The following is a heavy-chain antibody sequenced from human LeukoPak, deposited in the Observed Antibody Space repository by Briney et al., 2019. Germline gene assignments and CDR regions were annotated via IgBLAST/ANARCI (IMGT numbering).Heavy chain of an antibody. Sequence: GGSLGLSCAASGFTVSSYWMNWVRQAPGKGLEWVANIKQDGGEKYYLDSVKGRFTISSGIAKNSLYLQMNSLRAEDTAVYYCARAITTPASLWGQGTLVTVSS. CDR1: GFTVSSYW. V-gene: IGHV3-7*01. CDR2: IKQDGGEK. J-gene: IGHJ4*02. CDR3: ARAITTPASL. D-gene: IGHD1/OR15-1a*01.